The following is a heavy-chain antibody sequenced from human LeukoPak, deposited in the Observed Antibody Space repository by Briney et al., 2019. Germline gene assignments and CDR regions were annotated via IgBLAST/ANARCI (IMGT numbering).Heavy chain of an antibody. CDR2: IKPNSGGT. V-gene: IGHV1-2*02. D-gene: IGHD5-24*01. CDR3: AGCRMAINWCDP. Sequence: ASVKDSCKASGYTFTGYYMHWVRQAPGQALDWMGGIKPNSGGTNYAQKFQGRVTMPRDTSISTAYMELSRLRSDDTAVYYCAGCRMAINWCDPWGQGTLVTVST. CDR1: GYTFTGYY. J-gene: IGHJ5*02.